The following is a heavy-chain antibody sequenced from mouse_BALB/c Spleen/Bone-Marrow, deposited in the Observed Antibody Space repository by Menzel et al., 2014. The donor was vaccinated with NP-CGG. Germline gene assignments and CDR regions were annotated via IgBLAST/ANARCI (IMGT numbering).Heavy chain of an antibody. CDR2: IDPENGDT. V-gene: IGHV14-4*02. CDR3: NGNYYAMDY. CDR1: GFNIKDYY. J-gene: IGHJ4*01. D-gene: IGHD2-1*01. Sequence: EVQLQQSGAELVRSGASVKLSCTASGFNIKDYYMHWVKQRPEQGLEWIGWIDPENGDTEYAPKFQGKATMIADTSSNTAYLQLSSLTSEDTAVYYCNGNYYAMDYWGQGTSVTVSS.